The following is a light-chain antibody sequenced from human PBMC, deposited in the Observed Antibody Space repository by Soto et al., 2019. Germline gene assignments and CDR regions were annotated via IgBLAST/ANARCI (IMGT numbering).Light chain of an antibody. CDR2: WAS. V-gene: IGKV4-1*01. J-gene: IGKJ1*01. CDR1: QSLLYSSNNKNY. CDR3: QQYYSIPWT. Sequence: DIVMTQSPDSLAVSLGERATINCKSSQSLLYSSNNKNYLAWYQQKPGQPPKLLIYWASTRESGVPDRFSGSGSGTDFTLTISSLQAEDVAVYYCQQYYSIPWTFGQGTKVEIK.